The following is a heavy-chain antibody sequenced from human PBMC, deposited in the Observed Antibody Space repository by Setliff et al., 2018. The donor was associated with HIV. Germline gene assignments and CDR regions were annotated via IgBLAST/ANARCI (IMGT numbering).Heavy chain of an antibody. CDR1: GFTFSSYS. CDR2: ISSSSSTI. J-gene: IGHJ4*02. CDR3: ARDISSGYYYDYFDY. Sequence: PGGSLRLSCAASGFTFSSYSMNWVRQAPGKGLEWVSYISSSSSTIYYADSVKGRFTISRDNAKNSLYLQMNSLRAEDTAVYYCARDISSGYYYDYFDYWGQGTLVTVSS. V-gene: IGHV3-48*01. D-gene: IGHD3-22*01.